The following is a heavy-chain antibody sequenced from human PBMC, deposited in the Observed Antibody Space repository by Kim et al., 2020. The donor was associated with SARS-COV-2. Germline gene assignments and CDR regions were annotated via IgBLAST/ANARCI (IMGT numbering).Heavy chain of an antibody. V-gene: IGHV4-34*01. CDR2: INLFGST. Sequence: SETLSLTCAVYGGSFSGYYWNWIRQPPGKGREWIGEINLFGSTNYNPSLKSRVTISVDTSKNQFSLNLSSVTAADTAVYYCARGRAVTTFYSYYGMDVWGQGTTVTVSS. D-gene: IGHD4-17*01. CDR3: ARGRAVTTFYSYYGMDV. CDR1: GGSFSGYY. J-gene: IGHJ6*02.